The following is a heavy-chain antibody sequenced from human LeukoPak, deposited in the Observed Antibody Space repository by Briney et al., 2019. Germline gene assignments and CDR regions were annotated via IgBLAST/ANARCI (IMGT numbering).Heavy chain of an antibody. J-gene: IGHJ4*02. CDR1: GYTFTDYY. CDR3: ASEGLGELSLIDY. V-gene: IGHV1-2*02. CDR2: INPNSGGT. D-gene: IGHD3-16*02. Sequence: GASVKVSCKASGYTFTDYYLHWVRQAPGQGLEWMGWINPNSGGTNYALKFQGRVTMTRDTSISTAYMELSRLRSDDMAVYYCASEGLGELSLIDYWGQGTLVTVSS.